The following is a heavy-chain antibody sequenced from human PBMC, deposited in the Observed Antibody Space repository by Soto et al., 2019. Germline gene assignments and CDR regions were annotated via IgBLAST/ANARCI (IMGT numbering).Heavy chain of an antibody. J-gene: IGHJ6*02. CDR3: ANEGIMVRVGDYYGMDV. CDR2: ISYDGSNK. Sequence: GGSLRLSCAASGFTFSSYGMHWVRQAPGKGLEWVAVISYDGSNKYYADSVKGRFTISRDNSKNTLYLQMNSLRAEDTAVYYCANEGIMVRVGDYYGMDVWGQGTTVTVSS. D-gene: IGHD3-10*01. V-gene: IGHV3-30*18. CDR1: GFTFSSYG.